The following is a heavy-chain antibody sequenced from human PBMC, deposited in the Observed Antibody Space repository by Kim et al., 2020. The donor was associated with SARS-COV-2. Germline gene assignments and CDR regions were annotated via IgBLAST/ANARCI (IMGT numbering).Heavy chain of an antibody. CDR1: GGSISSGSSY. Sequence: SETLSRTCTVSGGSISSGSSYWGWIRRPPGKGLEWIGSIYYSGGTYYNPSLQSRVTISVDTSKNQFFLKLSSVTAADTAVYYCARRISDSIGYYYIDYWGQGTLVTVSS. CDR3: ARRISDSIGYYYIDY. J-gene: IGHJ4*02. CDR2: IYYSGGT. V-gene: IGHV4-39*01. D-gene: IGHD3-22*01.